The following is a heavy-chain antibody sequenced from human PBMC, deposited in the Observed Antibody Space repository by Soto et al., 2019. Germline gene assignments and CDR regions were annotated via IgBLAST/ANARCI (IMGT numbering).Heavy chain of an antibody. Sequence: ASVKVSCKASGYTFTGYYMHWVRQAPGQGLEWMGWINPNSGGTNYAQKFQGRVTMTRDTSVSTACMELSRLESDDTAVYYCAIEPILCDIVVVPASIYYWGQGTLVTVSS. D-gene: IGHD2-2*01. V-gene: IGHV1-2*02. CDR3: AIEPILCDIVVVPASIYY. CDR1: GYTFTGYY. CDR2: INPNSGGT. J-gene: IGHJ4*02.